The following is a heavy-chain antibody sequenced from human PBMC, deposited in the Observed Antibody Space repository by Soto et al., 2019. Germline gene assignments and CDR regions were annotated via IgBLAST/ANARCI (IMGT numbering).Heavy chain of an antibody. J-gene: IGHJ6*02. D-gene: IGHD6-19*01. CDR1: GGSFSGYY. Sequence: PSETLSLTCAVYGGSFSGYYWSWIRQPPGKGLEWIGEINHNGSTNYNPSLKSRVTISVDTSKDQFSLKLSSVTAADTAVYYCARGRGSGWLYYYYGMDVWGQGTMVTVSS. CDR3: ARGRGSGWLYYYYGMDV. V-gene: IGHV4-34*01. CDR2: INHNGST.